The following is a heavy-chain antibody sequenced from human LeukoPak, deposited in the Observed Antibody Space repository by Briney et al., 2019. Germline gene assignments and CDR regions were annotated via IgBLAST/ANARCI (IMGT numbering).Heavy chain of an antibody. D-gene: IGHD5-12*01. Sequence: GESLKISCKGSGYSFTSYWIGWVRQMPGKGLEWMGIIYPGDSDTKYSPSFQGQVTISTDKSISTAYLQWSSLKASDTAMYYCARGEDDRGYDPSEGWFDPWGQGTLVTVSS. J-gene: IGHJ5*02. CDR3: ARGEDDRGYDPSEGWFDP. CDR1: GYSFTSYW. V-gene: IGHV5-51*01. CDR2: IYPGDSDT.